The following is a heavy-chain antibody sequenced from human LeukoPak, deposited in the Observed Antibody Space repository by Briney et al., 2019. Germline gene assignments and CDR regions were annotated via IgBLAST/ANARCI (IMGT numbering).Heavy chain of an antibody. V-gene: IGHV4-39*07. J-gene: IGHJ4*02. CDR2: IYYSGST. Sequence: SETLSLTCTVSGGSISSSSYYWGWIRQPPGKGLEWIGSIYYSGSTYYNPSLKSRVTISVDTSKNQFSLKLSSVTTADTAVYYCARGDMTTVTTMGYWGQGTLVTVSS. CDR3: ARGDMTTVTTMGY. CDR1: GGSISSSSYY. D-gene: IGHD4-17*01.